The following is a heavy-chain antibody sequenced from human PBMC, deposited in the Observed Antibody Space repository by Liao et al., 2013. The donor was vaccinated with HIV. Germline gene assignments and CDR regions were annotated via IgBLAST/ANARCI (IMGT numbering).Heavy chain of an antibody. Sequence: QVQLQESGPGLVKPSETLSLTCTVSGDSISSYYWSWIRQPAGKGLEWIGRIYTSGITNYNPSLKSRVTMSVDTSKKQFSLKVSSVTAADTAVYYCAREKDYYDSSGYYGRNYYYMDVWGKGTTVTVSS. D-gene: IGHD3-22*01. CDR1: GDSISSYY. J-gene: IGHJ6*03. CDR2: IYTSGIT. CDR3: AREKDYYDSSGYYGRNYYYMDV. V-gene: IGHV4-4*07.